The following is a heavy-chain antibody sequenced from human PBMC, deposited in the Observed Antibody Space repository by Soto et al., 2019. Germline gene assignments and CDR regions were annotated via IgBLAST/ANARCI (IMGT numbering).Heavy chain of an antibody. Sequence: QVHLQESGPGLVKPSETLSLTCGVSGDSISSVNWWSWVRQSPGKGLEWIGEIYHSGITNDHPSLKSRVTLSVDKSKNQFSLQLTSVTAADTAVYYCATFSGFFTISPFDAWGQGILVTVSS. J-gene: IGHJ5*02. V-gene: IGHV4-4*02. D-gene: IGHD2-8*01. CDR2: IYHSGIT. CDR1: GDSISSVNW. CDR3: ATFSGFFTISPFDA.